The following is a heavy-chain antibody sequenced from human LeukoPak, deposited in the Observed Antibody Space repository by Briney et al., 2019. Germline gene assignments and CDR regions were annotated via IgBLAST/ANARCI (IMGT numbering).Heavy chain of an antibody. CDR2: ISGSGGST. Sequence: PGGSLRLSCAASGFTFSSYAMSWARQAPGKGLEWVSAISGSGGSTFYADCVKGRFTISRDNSKNTLYLQMNSLRAEDTAVYYCAKWLHLYYFDYWGQGTLVTVSS. CDR1: GFTFSSYA. D-gene: IGHD5-12*01. CDR3: AKWLHLYYFDY. V-gene: IGHV3-23*01. J-gene: IGHJ4*02.